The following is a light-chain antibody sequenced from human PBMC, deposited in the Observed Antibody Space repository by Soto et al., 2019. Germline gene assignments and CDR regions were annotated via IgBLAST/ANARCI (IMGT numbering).Light chain of an antibody. CDR3: QEYKNWPPMYT. J-gene: IGKJ2*01. CDR2: GAS. V-gene: IGKV3-15*01. Sequence: EIVMTQSPATLSVSPGERATLSCRASQSVSSNLAWYQQKPGQAPRLLIYGASTRATGIAVRFSGSGSGTEFTLTISSLQSEDFAVYYCQEYKNWPPMYTFGQGTKLEI. CDR1: QSVSSN.